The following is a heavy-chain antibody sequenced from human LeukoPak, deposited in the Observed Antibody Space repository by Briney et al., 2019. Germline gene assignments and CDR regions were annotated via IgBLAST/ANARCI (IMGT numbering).Heavy chain of an antibody. Sequence: PSETLSLTCTVSGGSISSGGYYWSWIRQHPGKGLEWIGYIYYSGSTYYNPSLKSRVTISVDTSKNQFSLKLSSVTAADTAVYYGARFNTTSTDYFDYWGQGTLATVSS. J-gene: IGHJ4*02. CDR1: GGSISSGGYY. V-gene: IGHV4-31*03. D-gene: IGHD1-14*01. CDR3: ARFNTTSTDYFDY. CDR2: IYYSGST.